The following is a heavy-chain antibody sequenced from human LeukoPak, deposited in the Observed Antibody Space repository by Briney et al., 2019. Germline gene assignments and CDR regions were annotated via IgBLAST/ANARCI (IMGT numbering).Heavy chain of an antibody. V-gene: IGHV3-7*01. J-gene: IGHJ4*02. CDR2: IKQDGSEK. CDR3: ARDRDWYTFDY. CDR1: GFTFSSYW. D-gene: IGHD2-21*01. Sequence: PGGSLRLSCAASGFTFSSYWMDWVRQAPGKGLEWVANIKQDGSEKYYVDSVKGRFTISRDNAKNSLYLQMNSLRADDTAVYYCARDRDWYTFDYWGRGALVTVSS.